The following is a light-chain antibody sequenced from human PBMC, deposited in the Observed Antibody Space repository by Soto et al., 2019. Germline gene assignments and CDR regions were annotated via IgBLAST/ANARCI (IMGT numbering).Light chain of an antibody. J-gene: IGLJ2*01. CDR2: DVT. V-gene: IGLV2-14*01. Sequence: QSALTQPASVSGSPGQSITISCTGTSSDVGVYNYVSWYQQHPGKAPKLVIYDVTNRLSGVSDRFSGSKSGNTASLTISGLQAEDEADYYCSSYTRSIPLIFGGGTKLTVL. CDR3: SSYTRSIPLI. CDR1: SSDVGVYNY.